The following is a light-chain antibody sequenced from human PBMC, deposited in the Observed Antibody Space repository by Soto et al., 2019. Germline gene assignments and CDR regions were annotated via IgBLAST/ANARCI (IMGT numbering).Light chain of an antibody. CDR3: HQYNTWPLT. J-gene: IGKJ4*01. CDR1: QSVSTN. CDR2: GAS. Sequence: IVMTHSPATLSVSPGEIATLSFGASQSVSTNLAWYQQKPGQGPRLLIFGASTRAIGIPARFSGSGSGTDFTHTISSLQSEDFAVYYCHQYNTWPLTFGGGTKVDIK. V-gene: IGKV3-15*01.